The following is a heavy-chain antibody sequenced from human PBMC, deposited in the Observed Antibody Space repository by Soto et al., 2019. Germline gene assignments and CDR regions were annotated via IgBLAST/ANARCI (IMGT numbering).Heavy chain of an antibody. V-gene: IGHV3-74*01. CDR1: GFIFKMYW. CDR3: TRGPRPISTGTGAY. Sequence: VGSLRLSCAASGFIFKMYWMHWVRQSPGKGLVWISRIYNDGTYSDYADSVRGRFTISRDNVNDTLYLQMNNLRAEDSGLYYCTRGPRPISTGTGAYWGQGTQVTVSS. CDR2: IYNDGTYS. J-gene: IGHJ4*02. D-gene: IGHD3-10*01.